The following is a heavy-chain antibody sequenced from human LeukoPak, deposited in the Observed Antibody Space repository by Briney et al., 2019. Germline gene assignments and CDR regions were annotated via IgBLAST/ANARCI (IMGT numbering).Heavy chain of an antibody. CDR1: GFTFSSYS. J-gene: IGHJ4*02. CDR2: ISSSSSYI. Sequence: GGSLRLSCAASGFTFSSYSMNWVRQAPGKGLEWVSSISSSSSYIYYADSVKGRFTISRDNAKNSLYPQMNSLRAEDTAVYYCARAPGYCSSTSCYWDYWGQGTLVTVSS. D-gene: IGHD2-2*01. V-gene: IGHV3-21*01. CDR3: ARAPGYCSSTSCYWDY.